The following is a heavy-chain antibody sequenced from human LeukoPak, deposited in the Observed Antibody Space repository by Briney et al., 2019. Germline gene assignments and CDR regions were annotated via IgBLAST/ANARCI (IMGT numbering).Heavy chain of an antibody. CDR3: AKSRMGAKEKSEGRFGMDV. Sequence: GGSLRLSCAASGFTFSNYWMHWVRQAPGKGLVWVSRINSDGSSTSYADSVKGRFTISRDNAKNTLHLQMNSLRAEDTAVYYCAKSRMGAKEKSEGRFGMDVWGQGTTVTVSS. CDR1: GFTFSNYW. D-gene: IGHD1-26*01. J-gene: IGHJ6*02. V-gene: IGHV3-74*01. CDR2: INSDGSST.